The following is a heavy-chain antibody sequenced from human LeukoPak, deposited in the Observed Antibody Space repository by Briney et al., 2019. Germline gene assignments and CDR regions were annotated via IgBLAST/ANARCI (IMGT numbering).Heavy chain of an antibody. CDR1: GDTFDTYT. CDR2: FIPAFNTA. CDR3: VRDKGLTGDTCAFDI. J-gene: IGHJ3*02. D-gene: IGHD7-27*01. Sequence: ASVKVSCKASGDTFDTYTISWVRQVPGQGLEWMGGFIPAFNTAHYARKFQGGVTITMDASTTTDFMEMSSLRFEDTAVYYCVRDKGLTGDTCAFDIWGQGTMVTVSS. V-gene: IGHV1-69*05.